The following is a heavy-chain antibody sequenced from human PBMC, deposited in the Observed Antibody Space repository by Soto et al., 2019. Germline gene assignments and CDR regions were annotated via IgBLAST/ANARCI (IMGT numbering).Heavy chain of an antibody. J-gene: IGHJ4*02. Sequence: QMQLVQSGPEVKKPGTSVKVSRKASGFTFTSSAVQWVRQARGQRLEWIGWIVVGSGNTNYEQKFQERVTITRDMSTSTAYMELSTLRSEDTAVYYCAASTPRGGSGSPSWGQGTLVTVSS. V-gene: IGHV1-58*01. CDR1: GFTFTSSA. CDR3: AASTPRGGSGSPS. D-gene: IGHD6-19*01. CDR2: IVVGSGNT.